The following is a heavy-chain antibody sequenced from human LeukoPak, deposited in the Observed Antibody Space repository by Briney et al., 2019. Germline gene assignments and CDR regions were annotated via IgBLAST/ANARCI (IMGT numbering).Heavy chain of an antibody. CDR2: INPNSGGT. D-gene: IGHD6-19*01. CDR1: GFTFNRFG. J-gene: IGHJ4*02. Sequence: GGSLRLSCATSGFTFNRFGMHWVRQAPGQGLEWMGRINPNSGGTNYAQKFQGRVTMTRDTSISTAYMELSRLRSDDTAVYYCASLSGWQSPFDYWGQGTLVTVSS. CDR3: ASLSGWQSPFDY. V-gene: IGHV1-2*06.